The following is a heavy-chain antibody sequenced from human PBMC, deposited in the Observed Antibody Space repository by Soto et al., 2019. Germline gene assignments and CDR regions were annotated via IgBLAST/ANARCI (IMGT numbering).Heavy chain of an antibody. V-gene: IGHV3-23*01. J-gene: IGHJ4*02. CDR3: VSNTRYDPPDY. CDR1: GFTFSSYA. D-gene: IGHD3-16*01. CDR2: ISVSGGST. Sequence: GGSLRLSCAASGFTFSSYAMSWVRQAPGKGLAWVSGISVSGGSTYYADSVKGRFTISRDNSKNTLYLQMNSLRAEDTAVYYCVSNTRYDPPDYWGQGTLVTVSS.